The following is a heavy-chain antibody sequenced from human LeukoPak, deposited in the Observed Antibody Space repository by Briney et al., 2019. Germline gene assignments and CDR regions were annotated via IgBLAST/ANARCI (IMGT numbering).Heavy chain of an antibody. CDR3: ARGHPFCSSTSCSEY. J-gene: IGHJ4*02. CDR1: GGSFSGYY. V-gene: IGHV4-34*01. CDR2: INHSGST. Sequence: SETLSLTCAVYGGSFSGYYWSWIRQPPGKGLEGIGEINHSGSTNYNPSLKSRVTISVDTSKNQFSLKLSTVTAADTAVYYCARGHPFCSSTSCSEYCGQGTLVTVSS. D-gene: IGHD2-2*01.